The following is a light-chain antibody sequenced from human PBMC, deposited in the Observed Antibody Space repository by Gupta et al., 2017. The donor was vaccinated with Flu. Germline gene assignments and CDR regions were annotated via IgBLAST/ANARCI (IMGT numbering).Light chain of an antibody. CDR1: DIESKS. V-gene: IGLV3-21*03. CDR2: DDS. J-gene: IGLJ2*01. Sequence: SYVLTQPPSVSVAPGKPARITCGGDDIESKSVHWCQQKPGQAPVLVVYDDSDRPSGIPERCSGANSGNTATLTISRVEAGDEADYYCQVWDTSSDHVVFGGGTKLTVL. CDR3: QVWDTSSDHVV.